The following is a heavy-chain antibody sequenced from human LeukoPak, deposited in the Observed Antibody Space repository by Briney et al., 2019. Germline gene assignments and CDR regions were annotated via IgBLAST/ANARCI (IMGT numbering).Heavy chain of an antibody. CDR1: GGSFSGYY. D-gene: IGHD3-10*01. J-gene: IGHJ4*02. CDR3: ARVRRYYGSGSSKYYFDY. CDR2: IKHSGST. Sequence: PSETLSLTCAVYGGSFSGYYWSWIRQPPGKGLEWIGEIKHSGSTNYNPSLKSRVTISVDTSKNQFSLKLSSVTAADTAVYYCARVRRYYGSGSSKYYFDYWGQGTLVTVSS. V-gene: IGHV4-34*01.